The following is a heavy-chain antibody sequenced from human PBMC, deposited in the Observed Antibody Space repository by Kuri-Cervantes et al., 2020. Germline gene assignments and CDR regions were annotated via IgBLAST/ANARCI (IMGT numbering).Heavy chain of an antibody. Sequence: LSLTCAASGFTFSSYAMHWVRQAPGKGLEWVAVISYDGSNKYYADSVKGRFTISRDNSKNTLYLQMNSLRAEDTAVYYCARANGDYVARNAFDIWGQGTMVTVSS. CDR1: GFTFSSYA. V-gene: IGHV3-30*01. D-gene: IGHD4-17*01. CDR3: ARANGDYVARNAFDI. J-gene: IGHJ3*02. CDR2: ISYDGSNK.